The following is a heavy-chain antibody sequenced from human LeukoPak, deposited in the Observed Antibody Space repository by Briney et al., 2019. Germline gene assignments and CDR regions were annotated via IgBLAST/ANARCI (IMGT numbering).Heavy chain of an antibody. D-gene: IGHD3-22*01. Sequence: SETLSLTCTVSGGSISSSSYYWGWIRQPPGKGLEWIGSIYYSGSTYYNPSLKSRVTISVDTSKKQFSLILSSVTAADTAVYYCARHVGVTDSNGYPGYWGQGTLVTVSS. CDR1: GGSISSSSYY. J-gene: IGHJ4*02. CDR2: IYYSGST. V-gene: IGHV4-39*01. CDR3: ARHVGVTDSNGYPGY.